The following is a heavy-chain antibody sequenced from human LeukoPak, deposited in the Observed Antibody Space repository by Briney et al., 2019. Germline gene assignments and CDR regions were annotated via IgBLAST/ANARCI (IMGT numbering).Heavy chain of an antibody. Sequence: GGSLRLSCAASGFTFSAYGMHWVRQAPGKGLEWLAFVRYDGSNKYYADSVKGRFTISRDYSRNMLYLQMDSLRAEDTAFYYCAKDYSLYCSSASCYTPFDYWGQGALVTVSS. J-gene: IGHJ4*02. CDR2: VRYDGSNK. D-gene: IGHD2-2*02. CDR3: AKDYSLYCSSASCYTPFDY. V-gene: IGHV3-30*02. CDR1: GFTFSAYG.